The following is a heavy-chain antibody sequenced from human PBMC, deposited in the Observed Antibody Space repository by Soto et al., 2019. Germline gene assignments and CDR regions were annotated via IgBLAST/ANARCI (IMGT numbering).Heavy chain of an antibody. CDR1: GFTVSAKW. V-gene: IGHV3-7*03. CDR3: AREMHLGSGWGDIDI. Sequence: DVQLVESGGALVQPGGSLGLSCAVSGFTVSAKWMSWVRQAPGKGLEGLANINEDGSKKFYVDSVKGRFTISKDNAKNSLSLQLGSLRADDTAVYYCAREMHLGSGWGDIDIWGRGTMVTVSS. CDR2: INEDGSKK. J-gene: IGHJ4*02. D-gene: IGHD6-19*01.